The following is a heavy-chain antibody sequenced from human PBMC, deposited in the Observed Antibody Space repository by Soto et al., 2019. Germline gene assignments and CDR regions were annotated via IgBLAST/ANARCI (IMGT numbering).Heavy chain of an antibody. D-gene: IGHD3-10*01. J-gene: IGHJ6*02. V-gene: IGHV1-18*01. CDR3: ASSYHASGTPCYYGMDV. Sequence: QVQLVQSGAEVKKPGASVKVSCKASGYTFTNYGISWVRQAPGQGLEWMGWISAYKGNTNYAQKLQGRVTMTTQTSTSTAYTELRSLRSDDTAVYWCASSYHASGTPCYYGMDVWGQGTAVTISS. CDR2: ISAYKGNT. CDR1: GYTFTNYG.